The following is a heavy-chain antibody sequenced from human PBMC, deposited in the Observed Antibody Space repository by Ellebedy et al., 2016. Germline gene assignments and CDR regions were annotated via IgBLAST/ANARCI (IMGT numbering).Heavy chain of an antibody. V-gene: IGHV4-59*01. Sequence: SETLSLTCTVSGGSISSYYWSWIRQPPGKGLEWIGYIYYSGSTNYNPSLKSRVTISVDTSKNQFSLNLSSVTAADTAVYYCASYYDSSGYYDYWGQGTLVTVSS. CDR1: GGSISSYY. CDR3: ASYYDSSGYYDY. D-gene: IGHD3-22*01. J-gene: IGHJ4*02. CDR2: IYYSGST.